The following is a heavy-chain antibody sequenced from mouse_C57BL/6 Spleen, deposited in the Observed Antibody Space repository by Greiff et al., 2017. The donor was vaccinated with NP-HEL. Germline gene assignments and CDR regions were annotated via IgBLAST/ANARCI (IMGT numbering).Heavy chain of an antibody. Sequence: QVQLQQSGAELVKPGASVKISCKASGYAFSSYWMNWVKQRPGKGLEWIGQIYPGDGDTNYNGKFKGKATLTADKSSSTAYMQLSSLTSEDSAVYFCARPRAYYSNLLEYFDVWGTGTTVTVSS. CDR3: ARPRAYYSNLLEYFDV. CDR1: GYAFSSYW. V-gene: IGHV1-80*01. J-gene: IGHJ1*03. CDR2: IYPGDGDT. D-gene: IGHD2-5*01.